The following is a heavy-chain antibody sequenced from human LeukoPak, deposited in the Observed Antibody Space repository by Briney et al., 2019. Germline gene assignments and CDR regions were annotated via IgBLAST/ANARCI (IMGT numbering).Heavy chain of an antibody. Sequence: SVKVSCKASGFTFTSYAMQWVRQARGQRLEWIGWIVVGSGNTNYAQKFQERVTITRDMSTSTAYMELSSLRSEDTAVYYCAASNLRSYYDILTGYNNWFDPWGQGTLVTVSS. CDR2: IVVGSGNT. J-gene: IGHJ5*02. D-gene: IGHD3-9*01. CDR1: GFTFTSYA. V-gene: IGHV1-58*02. CDR3: AASNLRSYYDILTGYNNWFDP.